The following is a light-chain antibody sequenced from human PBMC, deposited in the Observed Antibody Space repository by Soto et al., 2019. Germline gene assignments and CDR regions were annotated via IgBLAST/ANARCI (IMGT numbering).Light chain of an antibody. CDR1: QSVSSY. V-gene: IGKV3-11*01. Sequence: EIVLTQSPATLSLSPGERATLSRRPSQSVSSYLAWYQQKPGQAPRLLIYDASNRATGIPARFSGSGSGTDFTLTISSLEPEDFAVYCCQQYTGPPTTFGQGTRLEIK. J-gene: IGKJ5*01. CDR3: QQYTGPPTT. CDR2: DAS.